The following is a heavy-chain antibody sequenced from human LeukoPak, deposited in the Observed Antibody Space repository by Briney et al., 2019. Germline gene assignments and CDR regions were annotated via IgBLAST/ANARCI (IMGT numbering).Heavy chain of an antibody. V-gene: IGHV1-69*01. J-gene: IGHJ4*02. CDR3: ARDAPAKNYFDY. D-gene: IGHD2-2*01. CDR1: GGTFSSYA. CDR2: IIPIFGTA. Sequence: SVKVSCKASGGTFSSYAISWVRQAPGRGLEWMGGIIPIFGTANYAQKFQGRVTITADESTSTAYMELSSLRSEDTAVYYCARDAPAKNYFDYWGQGTLVTVSS.